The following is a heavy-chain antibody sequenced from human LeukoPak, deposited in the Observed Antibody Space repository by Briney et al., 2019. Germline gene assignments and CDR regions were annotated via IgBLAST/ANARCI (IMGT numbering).Heavy chain of an antibody. D-gene: IGHD3-22*01. CDR3: ARDRVRYYDSSGYYTLMDGMDV. J-gene: IGHJ6*02. Sequence: GGSLRLSCAASGFTFSSYSMNWVRQAPGKGLEWVSSISSSSSYIYYADSVKGRFTISRDNAKNSLYLQMNSLRAEDTAVYYCARDRVRYYDSSGYYTLMDGMDVWGQGTLVTVSS. CDR2: ISSSSSYI. V-gene: IGHV3-21*01. CDR1: GFTFSSYS.